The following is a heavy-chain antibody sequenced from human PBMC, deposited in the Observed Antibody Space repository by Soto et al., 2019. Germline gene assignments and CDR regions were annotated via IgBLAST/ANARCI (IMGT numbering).Heavy chain of an antibody. D-gene: IGHD1-26*01. CDR2: ISGSGGST. V-gene: IGHV3-23*01. J-gene: IGHJ4*02. CDR3: AKSMSLSYDRWDY. Sequence: EVQLLESGGGLVQPGGSLRLSCAASGFPFSSYAMNWVRQAPGKGLQWVSAISGSGGSTYYADSVKGRFTISRDNSKNTLYLKMNSLRAEDTAVYYCAKSMSLSYDRWDYWGQGTLVTVSS. CDR1: GFPFSSYA.